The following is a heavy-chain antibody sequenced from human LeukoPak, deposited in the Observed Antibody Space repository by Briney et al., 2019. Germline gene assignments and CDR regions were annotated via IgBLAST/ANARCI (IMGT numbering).Heavy chain of an antibody. CDR1: GFTFGDYA. CDR2: IRSKAYGGTS. V-gene: IGHV3-49*04. D-gene: IGHD6-19*01. CDR3: TRQQWPEYNWFDP. Sequence: PGGSLRLAYTAYGFTFGDYAMSWVRQAPGKGLEWVGFIRSKAYGGTSEYAASVRGRFTISRDDSKSIAYLQMNSLKTEDTAVYYCTRQQWPEYNWFDPWGQGTLVTVSS. J-gene: IGHJ5*02.